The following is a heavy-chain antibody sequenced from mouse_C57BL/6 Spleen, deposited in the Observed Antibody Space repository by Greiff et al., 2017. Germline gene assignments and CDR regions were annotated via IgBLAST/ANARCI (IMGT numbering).Heavy chain of an antibody. D-gene: IGHD2-5*01. V-gene: IGHV1-82*01. CDR1: GYAFSSSW. Sequence: QVQLKQSGPELVKPGASVKISCKASGYAFSSSWMNWVKQRPGKGLEWIGRIYPGDGDTNYNGKFKGKATLTADKSSSTAYMQLSSLTSEDSAVYFCAFSKRGYFDVWGTGTTVTVSS. CDR2: IYPGDGDT. J-gene: IGHJ1*03. CDR3: AFSKRGYFDV.